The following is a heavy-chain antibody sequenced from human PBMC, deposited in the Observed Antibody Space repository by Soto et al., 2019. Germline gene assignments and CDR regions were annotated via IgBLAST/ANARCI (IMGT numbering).Heavy chain of an antibody. CDR2: IIPIFGTA. D-gene: IGHD6-6*01. J-gene: IGHJ6*02. Sequence: QVPLVQSGAEVKKPGSSVKVSCKASGGTFSSYAISWVRQAPGQGLEWMGGIIPIFGTANYAQKFQGRVTITADESTSTAYMELSSLRSEDTAVYYCARSIAARPPYYYYGMDVWGQGTTVTVSS. CDR1: GGTFSSYA. CDR3: ARSIAARPPYYYYGMDV. V-gene: IGHV1-69*01.